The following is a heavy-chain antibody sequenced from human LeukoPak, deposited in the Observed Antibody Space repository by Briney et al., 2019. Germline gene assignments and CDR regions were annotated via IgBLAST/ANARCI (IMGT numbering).Heavy chain of an antibody. Sequence: PGGSLRLSCAASGFTFSSYGMHWVRQAPGKGLEWVAVIWYDGSEKYYVDSVKGRFTISRDNSENTLYLQMNSLRAEDTAVYYCAKDFWRFDWSVGMDVWGQGTTVTVSS. D-gene: IGHD3-9*01. V-gene: IGHV3-33*06. J-gene: IGHJ6*02. CDR1: GFTFSSYG. CDR3: AKDFWRFDWSVGMDV. CDR2: IWYDGSEK.